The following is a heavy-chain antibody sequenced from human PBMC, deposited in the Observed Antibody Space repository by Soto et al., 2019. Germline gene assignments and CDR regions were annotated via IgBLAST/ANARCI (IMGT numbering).Heavy chain of an antibody. V-gene: IGHV1-69*02. D-gene: IGHD3-22*01. CDR2: IIPILGIA. Sequence: QVQLVQSGAEVKKPGSSVKVSCKASGGTFSSYIISWVRQAPGQGLEWMGRIIPILGIANYAQKFQGRVTITEDKSTGTAYMELSSLRSEDTAVYYCANKDYDSSEYSYYGMDVWGQGTTVTVSS. J-gene: IGHJ6*02. CDR3: ANKDYDSSEYSYYGMDV. CDR1: GGTFSSYI.